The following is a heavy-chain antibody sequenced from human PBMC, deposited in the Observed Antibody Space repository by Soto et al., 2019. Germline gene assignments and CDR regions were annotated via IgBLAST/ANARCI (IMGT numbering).Heavy chain of an antibody. CDR3: ARDYGHDCSGGSCYLFF. CDR2: IIPMFGTA. D-gene: IGHD2-15*01. V-gene: IGHV1-69*01. J-gene: IGHJ4*02. Sequence: QVQLVQSGAEVKKPGASVKVSCKASGYTFTSYYMHWVRQAPGQGLEWMGGIIPMFGTARYAQKFQGRVTITADESTSTVHMELSSLRSEDTAVYYCARDYGHDCSGGSCYLFFWGQGTLVTVSS. CDR1: GYTFTSYY.